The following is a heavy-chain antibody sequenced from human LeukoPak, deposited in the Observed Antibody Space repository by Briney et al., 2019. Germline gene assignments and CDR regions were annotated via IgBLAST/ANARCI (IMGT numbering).Heavy chain of an antibody. D-gene: IGHD3-22*01. CDR3: ARSHNYYDNSGYLY. CDR1: GFTFTAYW. J-gene: IGHJ4*02. CDR2: TNRDDSIT. V-gene: IGHV3-74*01. Sequence: GGSLRLSCAASGFTFTAYWMYWVRQTPGKGLVWVARTNRDDSITDYADSVKGRFTISRDNAKNTLYLQMTSLSAEDSAVYYCARSHNYYDNSGYLYWGQGTLVTVSS.